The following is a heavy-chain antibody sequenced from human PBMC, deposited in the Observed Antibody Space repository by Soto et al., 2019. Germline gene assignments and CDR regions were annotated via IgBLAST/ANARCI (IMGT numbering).Heavy chain of an antibody. J-gene: IGHJ4*02. CDR1: GFTFSSYG. D-gene: IGHD5-18*01. Sequence: PGGSLRLSCAASGFTFSSYGMHWVRQAPGKGLEWVAVISYDGSNKYYADSVKGRFTISRDNSKNTLYLQMNSLRAEDTAVYYCAKAGYHYSYGQFDYWGQGTLVTVSS. CDR3: AKAGYHYSYGQFDY. CDR2: ISYDGSNK. V-gene: IGHV3-30*18.